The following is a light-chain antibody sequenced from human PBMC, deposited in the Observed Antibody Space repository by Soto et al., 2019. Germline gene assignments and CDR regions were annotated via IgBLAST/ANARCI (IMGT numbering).Light chain of an antibody. V-gene: IGKV3-15*01. CDR2: GAS. CDR1: QSVNSN. J-gene: IGKJ4*01. Sequence: PGERATLSCRASQSVNSNLAWYQQKPGQAPRLLIYGASTRATGIPARFSGSASGTEFTLTISSLQSEDFAVYYCQQSNDWPLAFGGGTKVEIK. CDR3: QQSNDWPLA.